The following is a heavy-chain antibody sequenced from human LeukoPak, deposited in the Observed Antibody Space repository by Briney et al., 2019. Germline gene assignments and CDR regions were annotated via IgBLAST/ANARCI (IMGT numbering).Heavy chain of an antibody. V-gene: IGHV3-23*01. J-gene: IGHJ4*02. CDR2: ISGSDGST. D-gene: IGHD6-13*01. Sequence: GGSLRLSCAASGFTFSTYALTWVRQAPGKGLEWVSVISGSDGSTNYADSVKGRFTISRDNSKNTLYLQMNSLRAEDTAVYYCARDIYSKSGDDYWGQGTLVTVSS. CDR3: ARDIYSKSGDDY. CDR1: GFTFSTYA.